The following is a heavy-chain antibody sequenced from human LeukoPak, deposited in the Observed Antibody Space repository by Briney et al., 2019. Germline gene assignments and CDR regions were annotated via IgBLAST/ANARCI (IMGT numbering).Heavy chain of an antibody. CDR1: GGTFSSYA. D-gene: IGHD2-15*01. V-gene: IGHV1-69*04. CDR3: ASPREVAATNNDY. CDR2: IIPILGIA. J-gene: IGHJ4*02. Sequence: ASVKVSCKASGGTFSSYAISWVRQAPGQGLEWMGRIIPILGIANYAQKFQGRVTITADKSTSTAYMELSSLRSEDTAVYYCASPREVAATNNDYWGQRTLVTVSS.